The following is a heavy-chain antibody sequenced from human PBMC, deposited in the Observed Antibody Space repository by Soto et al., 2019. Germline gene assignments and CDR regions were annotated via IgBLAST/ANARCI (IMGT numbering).Heavy chain of an antibody. CDR1: GFSFSSYD. CDR3: AKARLYYYYGMDV. J-gene: IGHJ6*02. Sequence: EVQLVESGGGLVQTGGSLRLSCEGSGFSFSSYDMHWVRQAAGKRLEWVAAVGADGDTYYSDSVKGRLTISRENTKNSLYLQMNSLRTGDTGGYHCAKARLYYYYGMDVWGQGTMVTVSS. V-gene: IGHV3-13*01. CDR2: VGADGDT.